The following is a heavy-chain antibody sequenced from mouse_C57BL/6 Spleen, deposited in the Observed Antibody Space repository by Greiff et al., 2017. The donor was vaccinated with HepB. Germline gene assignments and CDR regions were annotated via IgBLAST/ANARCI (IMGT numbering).Heavy chain of an antibody. CDR1: GFTFSDAW. J-gene: IGHJ1*03. V-gene: IGHV6-6*01. Sequence: EVQRVESGGGLVQPGGSMKLSCAASGFTFSDAWMDWVRQSPEKGLEWVAEIRNKANNHATYYAESVKGRFTISRDDSKSSVYLQMNSLRAEDTGIYYCTRRAVRRLNWYFDVWGTGTTVTVSS. CDR3: TRRAVRRLNWYFDV. D-gene: IGHD1-2*01. CDR2: IRNKANNHAT.